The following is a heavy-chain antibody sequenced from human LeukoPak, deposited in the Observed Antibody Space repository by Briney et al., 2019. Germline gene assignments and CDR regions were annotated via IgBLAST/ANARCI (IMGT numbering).Heavy chain of an antibody. CDR2: IYSGGST. D-gene: IGHD6-13*01. Sequence: PGGSLRLSCAASGFTVSTNYMNWVRQAPGKGLEWVSIIYSGGSTYYADSVKGRFTISRDNSKNTLYLQMNSLRAEDTAVYYCAREWAIADWGQGTLVTVSS. J-gene: IGHJ4*02. V-gene: IGHV3-53*01. CDR1: GFTVSTNY. CDR3: AREWAIAD.